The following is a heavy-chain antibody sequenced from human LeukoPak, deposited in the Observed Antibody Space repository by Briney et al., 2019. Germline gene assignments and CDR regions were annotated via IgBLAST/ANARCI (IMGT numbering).Heavy chain of an antibody. Sequence: KPSETLSLTCTVSGYSISSGYYWGWIRQPPGKGLEWIGSIYHSGSTYYDPSLKSRVTISVDTSKNQFSLKLSSVTAADTAVYYCARDHSSGWNWFDPWGQGTLVTVSS. CDR2: IYHSGST. V-gene: IGHV4-38-2*02. CDR3: ARDHSSGWNWFDP. D-gene: IGHD6-19*01. CDR1: GYSISSGYY. J-gene: IGHJ5*02.